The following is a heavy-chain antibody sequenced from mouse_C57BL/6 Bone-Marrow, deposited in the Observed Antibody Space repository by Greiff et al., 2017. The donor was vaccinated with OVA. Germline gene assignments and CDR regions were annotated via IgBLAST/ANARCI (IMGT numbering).Heavy chain of an antibody. V-gene: IGHV1-19*01. CDR1: GYTFTDYY. CDR3: AREGRTVVDYAMDY. J-gene: IGHJ4*01. Sequence: EVQLQQSGPVLVKPGASVKMSCKASGYTFTDYYMNWVKQSHGKSLEWIGVINPYNGGTSYNQKFKGKATLTVDKSSSTAYMELNSLTSEDSAVYYCAREGRTVVDYAMDYWGQGTSVTVSS. CDR2: INPYNGGT. D-gene: IGHD1-1*01.